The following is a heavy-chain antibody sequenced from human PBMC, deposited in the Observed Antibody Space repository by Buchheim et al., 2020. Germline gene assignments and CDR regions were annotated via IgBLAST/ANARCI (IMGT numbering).Heavy chain of an antibody. J-gene: IGHJ4*02. Sequence: EVQLVESGGGLVQPGGSLRLSCAASGFTFSSYAMSWVRQAPGKGLEWVSAISGSGGSTYYADSVKGRFTISRDNSKNTMYLQMNSLRAEDTAVYYCAKEWMATTSLWGNQNRETDYWCQGTL. D-gene: IGHD5-12*01. CDR1: GFTFSSYA. CDR2: ISGSGGST. CDR3: AKEWMATTSLWGNQNRETDY. V-gene: IGHV3-23*04.